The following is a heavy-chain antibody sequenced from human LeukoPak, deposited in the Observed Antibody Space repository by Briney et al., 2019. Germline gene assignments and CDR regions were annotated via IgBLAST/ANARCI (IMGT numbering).Heavy chain of an antibody. J-gene: IGHJ4*02. CDR2: IHPSGTT. CDR3: ARGLDTYKSGVD. CDR1: GGSFSDYY. D-gene: IGHD1-26*01. V-gene: IGHV4-34*01. Sequence: SETLSLTCGVYGGSFSDYYCTWIRQPPGKGLEWIREIHPSGTTNYNPSLMSRVTMSLDTSKNQFSLKVTSVTAADTAVYFCARGLDTYKSGVDWGQGTLVTVSS.